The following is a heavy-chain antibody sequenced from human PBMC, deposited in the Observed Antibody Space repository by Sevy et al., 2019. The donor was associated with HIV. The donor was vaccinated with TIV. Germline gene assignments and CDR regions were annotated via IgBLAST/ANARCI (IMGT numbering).Heavy chain of an antibody. J-gene: IGHJ4*02. CDR1: GFTVTFNS. V-gene: IGHV3-53*01. CDR2: IYVGRNT. D-gene: IGHD6-19*01. CDR3: VSERAGIDH. Sequence: GGSLRLSCAASGFTVTFNSMSWVRQAPGRGLVWVSVIYVGRNTYYADSVKGRFTIFRDSFKDTVDLQMDSRRPEDSGVYYCVSERAGIDHWGQGTLVTVSS.